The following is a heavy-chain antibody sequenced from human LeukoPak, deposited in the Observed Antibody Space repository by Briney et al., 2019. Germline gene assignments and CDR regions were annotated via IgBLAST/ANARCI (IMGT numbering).Heavy chain of an antibody. J-gene: IGHJ4*02. CDR3: ARRRDGYNLFDY. CDR2: ISSSSSYI. D-gene: IGHD5-24*01. Sequence: PGGSLRLSCAASGFTFSSYSMNWVRQAPGKGLEWVSSISSSSSYIYYADSVKGRFTISRDNAKNSLYLQMNSLRAEDTAVYYCARRRDGYNLFDYWGQGTLVTVSS. V-gene: IGHV3-21*01. CDR1: GFTFSSYS.